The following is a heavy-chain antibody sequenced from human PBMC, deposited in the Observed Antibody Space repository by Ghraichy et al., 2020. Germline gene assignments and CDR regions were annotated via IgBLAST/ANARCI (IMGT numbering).Heavy chain of an antibody. J-gene: IGHJ6*02. D-gene: IGHD5-18*01. Sequence: LSLTCAASGFTFSSYSMNWVRQAPGKGLEWVSSISSSSYIYYADSVKGRFTISRDNAKNSLYLQMNSLRAEDTAVYYCARDLDTAWGGYGMDVWGQGTTVTVSS. CDR1: GFTFSSYS. CDR3: ARDLDTAWGGYGMDV. V-gene: IGHV3-21*01. CDR2: ISSSSYI.